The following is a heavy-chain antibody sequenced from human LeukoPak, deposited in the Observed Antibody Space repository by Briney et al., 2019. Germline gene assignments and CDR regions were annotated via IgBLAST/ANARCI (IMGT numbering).Heavy chain of an antibody. V-gene: IGHV1-8*03. J-gene: IGHJ6*03. CDR1: GYTFTSYD. CDR2: MNPNSGNT. CDR3: ARGEGDLYYYYYMDV. D-gene: IGHD2-21*02. Sequence: GASVKVSCKASGYTFTSYDINWVRQATGQGLEWMGWMNPNSGNTGYAQKFQGRVTITRNTSISTAYMELSSLRSEDTAVYYCARGEGDLYYYYYMDVWGKGTTVTVSS.